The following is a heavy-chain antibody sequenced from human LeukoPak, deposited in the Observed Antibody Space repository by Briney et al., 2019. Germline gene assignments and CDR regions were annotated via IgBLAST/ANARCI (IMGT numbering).Heavy chain of an antibody. D-gene: IGHD6-13*01. J-gene: IGHJ4*02. V-gene: IGHV4-4*02. CDR1: GGSINSDNW. CDR2: IYHSGST. Sequence: PSETLSLTCAVSGGSINSDNWWSWVRQPPGKGLEWIGEIYHSGSTNYNPSLKSRVTISVDTSKNQFSLKLSSVTAADTAVYYCARGRGGSSWYVRYGYVLDYWGQGTLVTVSS. CDR3: ARGRGGSSWYVRYGYVLDY.